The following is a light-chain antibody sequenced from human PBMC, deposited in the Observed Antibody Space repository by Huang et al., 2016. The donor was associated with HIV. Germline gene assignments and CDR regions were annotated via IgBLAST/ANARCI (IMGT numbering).Light chain of an antibody. Sequence: EVVLTQSPATLSLSPGERATLSCRASQSVSGYLVWYQQKPGQSPRVLIDDASSRAPGTTARFSGSGSGTDFTLTIRSLESEDFAVYYCQQRSNWPPTFGGGTKVEIK. V-gene: IGKV3-11*01. J-gene: IGKJ4*01. CDR1: QSVSGY. CDR2: DAS. CDR3: QQRSNWPPT.